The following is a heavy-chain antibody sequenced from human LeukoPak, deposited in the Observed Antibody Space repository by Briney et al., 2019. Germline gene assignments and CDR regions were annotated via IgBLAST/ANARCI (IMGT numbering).Heavy chain of an antibody. CDR2: INPNTGGT. D-gene: IGHD6-6*01. Sequence: AASVKDSCKAPGYTFTGYNMHWVRQDPGQRLEWMGWINPNTGGTNYAQKFQGRVTMTRDTYISTAYMELSRLRSDDTAVYFCARVQVAARIDYWGQGTLVTVST. J-gene: IGHJ4*02. CDR3: ARVQVAARIDY. CDR1: GYTFTGYN. V-gene: IGHV1-2*02.